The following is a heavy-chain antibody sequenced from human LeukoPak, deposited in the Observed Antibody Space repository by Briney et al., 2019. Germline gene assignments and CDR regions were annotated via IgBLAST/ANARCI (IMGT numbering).Heavy chain of an antibody. V-gene: IGHV2-5*02. CDR1: GFSINSSGEG. Sequence: SGPMLVKPTQTLTLNCSLSGFSINSSGEGVGWIRQPPGKALEWLALIYWDDDNRYSPSLTSRLTITKDSSRNLVVLTFSNVQTVDTGTYYCARTTMVTRAFDPWGQGILVTVSS. CDR2: IYWDDDN. J-gene: IGHJ5*02. D-gene: IGHD4-17*01. CDR3: ARTTMVTRAFDP.